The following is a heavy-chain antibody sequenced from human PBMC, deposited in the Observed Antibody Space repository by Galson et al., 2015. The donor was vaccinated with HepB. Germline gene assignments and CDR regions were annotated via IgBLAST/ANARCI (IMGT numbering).Heavy chain of an antibody. CDR3: ARDRLFSSGWPENWFDP. J-gene: IGHJ5*02. CDR1: GYTFTSYA. V-gene: IGHV1-3*01. Sequence: SVKVSCKASGYTFTSYAMHWVRQAPGQRLEWMGWINAGNGNTNYSQKFQGRVTITRDTSASTAYMELSSLRSEDTAVYYCARDRLFSSGWPENWFDPWGQGTLVTVSS. D-gene: IGHD6-19*01. CDR2: INAGNGNT.